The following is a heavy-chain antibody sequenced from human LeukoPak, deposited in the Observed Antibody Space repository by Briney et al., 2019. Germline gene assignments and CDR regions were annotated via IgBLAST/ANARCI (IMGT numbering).Heavy chain of an antibody. Sequence: ASVKVSCKASGYTFTGYYMHWVRQAPGQGLEWMGRTNPNSGGTIYAQKFQGRVTMTRDTSISTAYMELSRLRSDDTAVYYCARDFFRGVIVVVSSSAFDIWGQGTMVTVSS. CDR2: TNPNSGGT. CDR1: GYTFTGYY. D-gene: IGHD3-22*01. CDR3: ARDFFRGVIVVVSSSAFDI. J-gene: IGHJ3*02. V-gene: IGHV1-2*06.